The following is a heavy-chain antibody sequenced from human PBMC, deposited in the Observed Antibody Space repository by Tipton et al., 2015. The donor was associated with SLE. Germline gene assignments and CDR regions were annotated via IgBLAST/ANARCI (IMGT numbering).Heavy chain of an antibody. CDR1: GASITSGDYY. V-gene: IGHV4-61*02. D-gene: IGHD2-2*02. Sequence: TLSLTCTVAGASITSGDYYWSWIRQPAGKGLEWIGRTHPSGATDYNPSPRSRVTISVDTSKNQLSLKLSSVTAADTAVYYCARDLSYCSSTSCYSAGSEYFQHWGQGTLVTVSS. CDR3: ARDLSYCSSTSCYSAGSEYFQH. J-gene: IGHJ1*01. CDR2: THPSGAT.